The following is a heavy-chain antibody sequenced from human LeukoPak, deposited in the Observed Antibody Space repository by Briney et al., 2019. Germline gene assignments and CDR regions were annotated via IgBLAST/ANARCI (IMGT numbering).Heavy chain of an antibody. CDR2: ISGSGGST. D-gene: IGHD3-22*01. Sequence: PGGSLRLSCAASGFTFSSYAMSWVRQAPGKGLEWVSAISGSGGSTSYADSVKGRFTISRDNSKNTLYLQMNSLRAEDTAVYYCAKEWYYYDSSGYHGPYDAFDIWGQGTMVTVSS. J-gene: IGHJ3*02. CDR3: AKEWYYYDSSGYHGPYDAFDI. V-gene: IGHV3-23*01. CDR1: GFTFSSYA.